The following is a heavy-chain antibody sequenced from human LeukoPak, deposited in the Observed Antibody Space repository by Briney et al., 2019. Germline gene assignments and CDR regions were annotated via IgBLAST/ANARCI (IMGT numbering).Heavy chain of an antibody. Sequence: SETLSLTCAVYGGSFSGYYWSWMRQPPGKGREWIGEINHSGSTNYNPSLKSRVTISVDTSKNQLSLKLSSVTAADTAVYYCARGRFGSAFDIWGQGTMVTVSS. CDR3: ARGRFGSAFDI. CDR2: INHSGST. CDR1: GGSFSGYY. J-gene: IGHJ3*02. V-gene: IGHV4-34*01. D-gene: IGHD3-10*01.